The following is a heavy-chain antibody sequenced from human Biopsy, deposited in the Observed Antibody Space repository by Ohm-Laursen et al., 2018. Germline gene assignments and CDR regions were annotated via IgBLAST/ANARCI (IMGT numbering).Heavy chain of an antibody. J-gene: IGHJ4*02. V-gene: IGHV3-74*01. CDR2: TNEDGSHT. D-gene: IGHD2-2*01. CDR1: GFNFNHYA. Sequence: SLRLSCAASGFNFNHYAMQWVRQAPGKGLAWVSHTNEDGSHTDYADSVKGRFTVSRDNAKNTLYLQMNSLRAEDTAVYYCARNLGVTPGYQDYWGQGTLVTVSS. CDR3: ARNLGVTPGYQDY.